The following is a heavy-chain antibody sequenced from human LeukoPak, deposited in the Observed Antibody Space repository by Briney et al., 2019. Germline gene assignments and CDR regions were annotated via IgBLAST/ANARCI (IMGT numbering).Heavy chain of an antibody. CDR2: ISGSGGST. CDR3: AKDNGDSLDY. Sequence: GRSLRLSCAASGFTLSSYAMSWVRQAPGKGLEWVSAISGSGGSTYYADSVKGRFTISRDNSKNTLYLQLKGLRAEDTDVYYCAKDNGDSLDYWGQGTLVTVSS. D-gene: IGHD4-17*01. J-gene: IGHJ4*02. CDR1: GFTLSSYA. V-gene: IGHV3-23*01.